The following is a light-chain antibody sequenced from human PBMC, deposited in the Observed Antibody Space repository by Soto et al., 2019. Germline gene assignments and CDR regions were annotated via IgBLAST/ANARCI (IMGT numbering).Light chain of an antibody. CDR3: AAWDDSLNGLWV. Sequence: QSVLTQPPSASGTPGQSVTISCSGSSSNIGSHSVDWYQQLPGTAPKLLIFRNNQRPSGVPDRFSGSKSGTSASLAISGLRSEDEADYYCAAWDDSLNGLWVFGGGTQLTVL. J-gene: IGLJ2*01. CDR2: RNN. CDR1: SSNIGSHS. V-gene: IGLV1-44*01.